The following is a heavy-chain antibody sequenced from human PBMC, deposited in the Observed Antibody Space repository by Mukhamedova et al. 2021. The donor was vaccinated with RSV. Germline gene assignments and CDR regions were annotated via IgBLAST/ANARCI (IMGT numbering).Heavy chain of an antibody. CDR2: YYSGST. Sequence: YYSGSTYYNPSLKSRVTISVDTSKNQFSLELNSVTAADTAVYYCARQSHDYVWGGSRPIDYWGQGTLVTVSS. V-gene: IGHV4-39*01. J-gene: IGHJ4*02. D-gene: IGHD3-16*01. CDR3: ARQSHDYVWGGSRPIDY.